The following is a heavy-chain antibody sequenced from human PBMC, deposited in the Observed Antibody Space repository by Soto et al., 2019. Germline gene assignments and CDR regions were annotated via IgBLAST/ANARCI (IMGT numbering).Heavy chain of an antibody. V-gene: IGHV3-74*03. J-gene: IGHJ4*02. CDR3: ARGCGSGVCYGFY. CDR2: IKGDGSST. D-gene: IGHD2-8*02. Sequence: GGSLRLSCAASGFTFSSHWMHWVRQAPGKGLVWVSRIKGDGSSTTYADSVKGRFTISRDNAKNTLYLQMNSLSAEDTAVYYCARGCGSGVCYGFYWGQGALVTVSS. CDR1: GFTFSSHW.